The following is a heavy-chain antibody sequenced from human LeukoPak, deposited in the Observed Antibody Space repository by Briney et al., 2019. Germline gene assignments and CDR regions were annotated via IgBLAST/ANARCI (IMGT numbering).Heavy chain of an antibody. V-gene: IGHV3-23*01. CDR1: GFTFSSYA. J-gene: IGHJ3*02. D-gene: IGHD2-8*01. CDR2: ISGSGGST. CDR3: AKGVRLYGAFDI. Sequence: GGSLRLSCAASGFTFSSYAMSWVRQAPGKGLEWVSAISGSGGSTYYADSVKGRFTTSRDNSKNTLYLQMNSLRAEDTAVYYCAKGVRLYGAFDIWGQGTMVTVSS.